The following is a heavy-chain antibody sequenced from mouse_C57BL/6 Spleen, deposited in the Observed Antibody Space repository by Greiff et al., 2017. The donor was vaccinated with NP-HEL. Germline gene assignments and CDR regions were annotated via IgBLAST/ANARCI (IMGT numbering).Heavy chain of an antibody. CDR2: INPNNGGT. CDR3: APIYYDYDGGYAMDY. Sequence: VQLQQSGPELVKPGASVKMSCKASGYTFTDYNMHWVKQSHGKSLEWIGYINPNNGGTSYNQKFKGKATLTVNKSSSTAYMELRSLTSEDSAVYYCAPIYYDYDGGYAMDYWGQGTSVTVSS. V-gene: IGHV1-22*01. CDR1: GYTFTDYN. J-gene: IGHJ4*01. D-gene: IGHD2-4*01.